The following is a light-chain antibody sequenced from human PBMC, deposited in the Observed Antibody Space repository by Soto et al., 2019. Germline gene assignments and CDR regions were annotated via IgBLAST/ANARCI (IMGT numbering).Light chain of an antibody. CDR3: QSYDISLSGWV. J-gene: IGLJ3*02. CDR2: GNS. Sequence: QSVLTQPPSVSGALGQRVTISCTGSSSNIGAGYDVHWYQQLPGTAPKLLIYGNSNRPSGVPDRFSGSKSGTSASLAITGLQAEDEADYYCQSYDISLSGWVFGGGTKVTVL. CDR1: SSNIGAGYD. V-gene: IGLV1-40*01.